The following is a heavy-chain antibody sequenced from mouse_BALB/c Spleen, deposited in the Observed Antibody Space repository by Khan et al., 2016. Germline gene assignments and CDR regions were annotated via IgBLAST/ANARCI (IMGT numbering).Heavy chain of an antibody. Sequence: QVQLQQSGAELARPGASVKLSCKASGYTFTSYWMQWVKQRPGQGLEWIGAIYPGDGDTRYTQKFKGKATLTADKSSSTAYMQLSSLASEDSAVYYCASYYGSSYDYFDYGGQGTTRTVSS. V-gene: IGHV1-87*01. D-gene: IGHD1-1*01. J-gene: IGHJ2*01. CDR1: GYTFTSYW. CDR3: ASYYGSSYDYFDY. CDR2: IYPGDGDT.